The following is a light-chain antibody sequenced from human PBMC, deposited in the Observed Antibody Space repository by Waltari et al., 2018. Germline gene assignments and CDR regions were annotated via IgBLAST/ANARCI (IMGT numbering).Light chain of an antibody. V-gene: IGKV2-29*02. J-gene: IGKJ1*01. CDR3: MQALQNPRT. CDR2: RVF. CDR1: QSLLHSNGNTY. Sequence: DIVMTQTPLSLPVTPGEPASISCRSSQSLLHSNGNTYLYWYLQKPGQPPRLLIYRVFNRFSGVPDRFSGSGSGTDFTLTISRVEAEDVGVYYCMQALQNPRTFGQGTKVEIK.